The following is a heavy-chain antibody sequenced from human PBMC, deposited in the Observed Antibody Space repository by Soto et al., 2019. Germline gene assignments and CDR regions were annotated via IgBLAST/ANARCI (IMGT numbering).Heavy chain of an antibody. D-gene: IGHD4-17*01. J-gene: IGHJ4*02. V-gene: IGHV3-7*01. CDR2: IKQDGSEK. Sequence: PGGSLRLSCAASGFTLSNYWMSWVRQAPGKGLEWVANIKQDGSEKNYVDSVKGRFTISRDNAKSSLYLQMNSLRAEDTAVYYCARVPTVGGYWGQGPLVTVSS. CDR1: GFTLSNYW. CDR3: ARVPTVGGY.